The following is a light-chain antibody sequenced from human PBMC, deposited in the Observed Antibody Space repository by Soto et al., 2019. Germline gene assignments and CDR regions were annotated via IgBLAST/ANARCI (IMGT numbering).Light chain of an antibody. Sequence: QSVLTQPPSASGTPGQRVSFSCSGSTSNIGSNTVNWYQQLPGTAPKILIYSNSQRPSGVPERFSGSKSGTSASLAIGGLQSEDEAGYYCSTWDDSLNGWVFGGGTKVTVL. V-gene: IGLV1-44*01. CDR2: SNS. J-gene: IGLJ3*02. CDR3: STWDDSLNGWV. CDR1: TSNIGSNT.